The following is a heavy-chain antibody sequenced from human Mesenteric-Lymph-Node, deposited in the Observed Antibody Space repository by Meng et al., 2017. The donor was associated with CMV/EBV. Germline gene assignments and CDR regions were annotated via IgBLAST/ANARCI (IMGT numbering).Heavy chain of an antibody. D-gene: IGHD3-10*01. V-gene: IGHV4-39*07. Sequence: SETLSLTCTVSGGSISSDFYYWGWIRQPPGKGLEWIGNIFHSGSTYYSPSLKSRVTISVDTSKNQFSLKLSSVTAADTAVYYCARDQGLMVRGVIDYWGQGTLVTVS. CDR2: IFHSGST. CDR1: GGSISSDFYY. CDR3: ARDQGLMVRGVIDY. J-gene: IGHJ4*02.